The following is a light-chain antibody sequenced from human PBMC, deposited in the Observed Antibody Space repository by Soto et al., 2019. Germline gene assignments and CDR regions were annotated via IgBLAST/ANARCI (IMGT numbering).Light chain of an antibody. CDR1: QSVSSY. CDR2: DAS. V-gene: IGKV3-11*01. J-gene: IGKJ5*01. Sequence: EVVMTQSPATLSLSPGERATLSCRASQSVSSYLAWYQQKPGQAPRLLIYDASNRATGIPARFSGSGSGTDFTLTISSLEPEHFAVYYCQQRSNWPPPITFGQGTRLEI. CDR3: QQRSNWPPPIT.